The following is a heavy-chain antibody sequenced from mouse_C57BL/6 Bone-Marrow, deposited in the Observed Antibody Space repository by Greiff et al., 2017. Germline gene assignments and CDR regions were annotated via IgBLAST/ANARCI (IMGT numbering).Heavy chain of an antibody. J-gene: IGHJ3*01. CDR1: GYTFTSSY. V-gene: IGHV1S81*02. CDR2: LNPSNGDT. D-gene: IGHD2-2*01. CDR3: TRGGYGGFAY. Sequence: QVQLKQPGAELVKPGASVMLSCKASGYTFTSSYMDWVKQRPGQGLEWIGGLNPSNGDTTFNEKFKSKAILTVDKSSSPAYMRLSRLTSEDSAVYYCTRGGYGGFAYWGQGTLVTVSA.